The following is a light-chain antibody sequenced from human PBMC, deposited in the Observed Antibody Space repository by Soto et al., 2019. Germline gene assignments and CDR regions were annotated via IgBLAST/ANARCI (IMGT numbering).Light chain of an antibody. Sequence: DIQMTQSPSTLSASVGDRVTITCRASQSISSWLAWYQQKPGKAPKLLIYDVSSLESGVPSRFSGSGSGTEFTLTISSLQPDDSATYYCQQYNSYSGTFGQGTKV. CDR2: DVS. V-gene: IGKV1-5*01. CDR3: QQYNSYSGT. CDR1: QSISSW. J-gene: IGKJ1*01.